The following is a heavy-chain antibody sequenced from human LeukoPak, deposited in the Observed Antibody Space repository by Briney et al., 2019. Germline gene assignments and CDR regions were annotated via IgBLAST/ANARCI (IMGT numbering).Heavy chain of an antibody. CDR3: ARGRRPAAAGTETLFDP. Sequence: SETLSLTCTVSGYSISSGYYWGWSRQPPGKGLEWIGSIYHSGSTYYNPSLKSRVTISVDTSKNQFSLKLSSVTAADTAVYYCARGRRPAAAGTETLFDPWGQGTLVTVSS. D-gene: IGHD6-13*01. CDR1: GYSISSGYY. J-gene: IGHJ5*02. CDR2: IYHSGST. V-gene: IGHV4-38-2*02.